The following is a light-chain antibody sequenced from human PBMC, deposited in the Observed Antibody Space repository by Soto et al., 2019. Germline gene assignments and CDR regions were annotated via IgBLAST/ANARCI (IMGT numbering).Light chain of an antibody. CDR1: SSDVSGYNY. Sequence: QSVLTQLPSASGSPGQSVTISCTGTSSDVSGYNYVSWYQQHPGKAPKLMIYEVSKRPSGVPDRFSGSKSGNTASLTVSGLQAEDEADYYCSSYAGSNNFVFGTGTKVTVL. CDR3: SSYAGSNNFV. V-gene: IGLV2-8*01. CDR2: EVS. J-gene: IGLJ1*01.